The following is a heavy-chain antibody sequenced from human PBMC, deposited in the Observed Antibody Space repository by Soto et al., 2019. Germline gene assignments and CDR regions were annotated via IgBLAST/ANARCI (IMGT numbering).Heavy chain of an antibody. Sequence: QVQLQQWGAGLLKPSETLSLTCAVYGGSFSGYYWSWIRQPPGKGLEGIGEINHRGSTNYNPSLRSRVAISVDTSKNQFSLQLRSVTAADKAVYYCARGTVYYYYYMDVWGKGTTVTVSS. CDR3: ARGTVYYYYYMDV. V-gene: IGHV4-34*01. CDR1: GGSFSGYY. J-gene: IGHJ6*03. D-gene: IGHD4-17*01. CDR2: INHRGST.